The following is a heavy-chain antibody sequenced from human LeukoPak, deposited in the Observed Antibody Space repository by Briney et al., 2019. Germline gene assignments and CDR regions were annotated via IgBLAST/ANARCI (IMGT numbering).Heavy chain of an antibody. CDR3: ARDRRAVAGLDY. D-gene: IGHD6-19*01. CDR2: IYYSGST. Sequence: SETLSLTCTVSGGSVGSGSYHWSWIRQPPGKGLEWIGYIYYSGSTNYNPSLKGRVTISVDTSKNQFSLKLSFVTAADTAVYYCARDRRAVAGLDYWGQGTLVTVSS. V-gene: IGHV4-61*01. CDR1: GGSVGSGSYH. J-gene: IGHJ4*02.